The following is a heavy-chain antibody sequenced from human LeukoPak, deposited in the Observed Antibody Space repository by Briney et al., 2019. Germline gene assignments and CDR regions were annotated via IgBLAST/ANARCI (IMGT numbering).Heavy chain of an antibody. CDR3: ARDGYSFGHDFDY. Sequence: GGSLRLSCAASGFTFSNYNMNWVRQSPGKGLEWVSYISSSSSTIYYADSVKGRFTISRDNAKNTLYLQMNSLRAEDTAVYYCARDGYSFGHDFDYWGQGTLVTVSS. V-gene: IGHV3-48*01. CDR2: ISSSSSTI. CDR1: GFTFSNYN. J-gene: IGHJ4*02. D-gene: IGHD5-18*01.